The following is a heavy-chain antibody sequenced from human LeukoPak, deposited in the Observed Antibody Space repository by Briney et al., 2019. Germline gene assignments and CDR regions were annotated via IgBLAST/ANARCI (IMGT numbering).Heavy chain of an antibody. V-gene: IGHV3-7*01. J-gene: IGHJ3*02. Sequence: GGSLILSCVGSGFSFRSHWVNWVRQSPGKGLEWVANIKPDGSDKYYVDSARGRFTVSRDNAKNSAFLQTNSLRAEDTAIYYCATISAQTFDIWGQGTLVSVSS. CDR2: IKPDGSDK. CDR1: GFSFRSHW. D-gene: IGHD5-24*01. CDR3: ATISAQTFDI.